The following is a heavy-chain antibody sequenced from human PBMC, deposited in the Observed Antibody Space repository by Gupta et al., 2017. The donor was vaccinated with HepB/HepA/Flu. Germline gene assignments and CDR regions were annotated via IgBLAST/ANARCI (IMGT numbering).Heavy chain of an antibody. CDR1: GFTFTDYY. V-gene: IGHV3-11*01. CDR3: ARSRYSTSWLHFDY. D-gene: IGHD6-13*01. Sequence: QVQLVESGGGLVKPGGSLRLSCAASGFTFTDYYLMWIRQAPGKGLEWISYISSSSLSIYYADSVKGRFTISRDNAKNSLYLQMSSLTADDTAAYYCARSRYSTSWLHFDYWGQGTLVTVSS. J-gene: IGHJ4*02. CDR2: ISSSSLSI.